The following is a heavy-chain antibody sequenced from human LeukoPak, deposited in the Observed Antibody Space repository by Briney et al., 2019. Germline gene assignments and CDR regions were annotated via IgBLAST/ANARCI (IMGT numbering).Heavy chain of an antibody. J-gene: IGHJ5*02. CDR1: GGSISSGSYY. CDR2: IYYSGST. D-gene: IGHD3-10*01. Sequence: SETLSLTCTVSGGSISSGSYYWSWIRQPPGKGLEWIGYIYYSGSTYYNPSLKSRVTISVDTSKNQFSLKLSSVTAADTAVYYCARGVSSGDCFDPWGQGTLVTVSS. V-gene: IGHV4-30-4*07. CDR3: ARGVSSGDCFDP.